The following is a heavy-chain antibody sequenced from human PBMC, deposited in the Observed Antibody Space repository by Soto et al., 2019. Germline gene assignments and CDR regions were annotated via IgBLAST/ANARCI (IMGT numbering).Heavy chain of an antibody. CDR3: ARVGYYYDDGENLTYYFDD. D-gene: IGHD3-22*01. V-gene: IGHV4-31*03. J-gene: IGHJ4*02. CDR1: GGSISSAGYY. CDR2: IYYSGST. Sequence: QVQLQESGPGLVKPSQTLSLTCTVSGGSISSAGYYWSWIRQHPGKGLEWIGYIYYSGSTYYNPSLKSRVTISVDTSKNQFSLKRSSVTAADTAVYYCARVGYYYDDGENLTYYFDDWGQGTLVTVSS.